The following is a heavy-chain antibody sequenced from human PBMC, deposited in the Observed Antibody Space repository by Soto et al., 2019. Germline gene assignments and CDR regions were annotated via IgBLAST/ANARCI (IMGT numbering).Heavy chain of an antibody. CDR2: IYYSGST. J-gene: IGHJ5*01. D-gene: IGHD6-13*01. V-gene: IGHV4-39*01. CDR1: GGSISSSSYY. CDR3: ARIRKRHGKHDSSSHYNLFDP. Sequence: QLQLQESGPGLVKPSETLSLTCTVSGGSISSSSYYWGWIRQPPGKGLEWIGSIYYSGSTYYNPSLTSRVTISVDTSKNQFSLKLSSLTAADTAVYYRARIRKRHGKHDSSSHYNLFDPWGQGTLVTVSS.